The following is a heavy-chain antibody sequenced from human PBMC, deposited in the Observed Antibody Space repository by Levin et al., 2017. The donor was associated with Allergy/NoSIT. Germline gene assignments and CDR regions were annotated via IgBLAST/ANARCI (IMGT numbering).Heavy chain of an antibody. CDR1: GGSISSGGYY. J-gene: IGHJ3*02. D-gene: IGHD3-10*01. V-gene: IGHV4-31*03. Sequence: PSETLSLTCTVSGGSISSGGYYWSWIRQHPGKGLEWIGYIYYSGSTYYNPSLKSRVTISVDTSKNQFSLKLSSVTAADTAVYYCARSGRRDAFDIWGQGTMVTVSS. CDR2: IYYSGST. CDR3: ARSGRRDAFDI.